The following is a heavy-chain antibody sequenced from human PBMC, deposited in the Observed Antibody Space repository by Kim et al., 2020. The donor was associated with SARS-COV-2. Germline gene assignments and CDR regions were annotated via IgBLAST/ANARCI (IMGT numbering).Heavy chain of an antibody. J-gene: IGHJ6*02. D-gene: IGHD6-13*01. V-gene: IGHV4-59*13. CDR3: ARVGIAAAGTKNNYYYYGMDV. CDR1: GGSISSYY. Sequence: SETLSLTCTVSGGSISSYYWSWIRQPPGKGLEWIGYIYYSGSTNYNPSLKSRVTISVDTSKNQFSLKLSSVTAADTAVYYCARVGIAAAGTKNNYYYYGMDVWGQGTTVTVSS. CDR2: IYYSGST.